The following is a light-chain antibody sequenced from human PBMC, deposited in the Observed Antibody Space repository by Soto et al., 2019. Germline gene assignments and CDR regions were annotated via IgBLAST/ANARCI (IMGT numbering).Light chain of an antibody. Sequence: EVVLTQSPATLSLSPGERATLSCRASQSVSSYLAWYQQTPGQAPRLLIYDASNRATGIPARYSGSGSGTDFTLSISSLEPEDFAVYYCQQRSIWPHRITFGQSARL. CDR2: DAS. V-gene: IGKV3-11*01. J-gene: IGKJ5*01. CDR1: QSVSSY. CDR3: QQRSIWPHRIT.